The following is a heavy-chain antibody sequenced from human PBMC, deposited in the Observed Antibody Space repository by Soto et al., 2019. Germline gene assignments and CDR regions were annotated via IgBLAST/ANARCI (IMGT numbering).Heavy chain of an antibody. D-gene: IGHD5-12*01. V-gene: IGHV1-3*01. Sequence: ASVKVSCKASGYTFTGYAMHWVRQAPGQRLEWMGWINAGNGNTKYSQKFQGRVTITRDTSASTAYMELSSLRSEDTAVYYCARDLPEVATILYYYYGMDVWGQGTTVTVSS. J-gene: IGHJ6*02. CDR1: GYTFTGYA. CDR3: ARDLPEVATILYYYYGMDV. CDR2: INAGNGNT.